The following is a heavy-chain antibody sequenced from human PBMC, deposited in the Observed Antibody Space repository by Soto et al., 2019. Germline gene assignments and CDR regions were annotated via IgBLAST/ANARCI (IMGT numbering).Heavy chain of an antibody. CDR2: INPTGGST. D-gene: IGHD3-22*01. CDR3: ARDLEDYYDSREACDI. J-gene: IGHJ3*02. Sequence: ASVKVYYKASGYTFINYYIHCVRQAPGHGLEWMAIINPTGGSTNYAQKFQGRLTMTMDTSTSTVYMELSSLTSEDTDVYYCARDLEDYYDSREACDIWGQGTMVTVSS. CDR1: GYTFINYY. V-gene: IGHV1-46*01.